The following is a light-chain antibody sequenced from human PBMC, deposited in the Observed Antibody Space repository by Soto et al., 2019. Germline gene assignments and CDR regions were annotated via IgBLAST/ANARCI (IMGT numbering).Light chain of an antibody. CDR3: QQRTNWLFT. J-gene: IGKJ3*01. CDR2: DAS. V-gene: IGKV3-11*01. Sequence: LTQSPASLSLSPGERATLSCRASQTVGISLAWYQHTPGQPPRLLIYDASKRATGIPARFGGSGSGTDFTLTISRLEPEDFAVYYCQQRTNWLFTFGPGTKVDIK. CDR1: QTVGIS.